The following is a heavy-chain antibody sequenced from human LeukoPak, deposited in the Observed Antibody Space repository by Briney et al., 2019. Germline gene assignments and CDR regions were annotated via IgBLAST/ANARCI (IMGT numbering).Heavy chain of an antibody. CDR3: ANGNGKRFLEWLHETYFDY. CDR2: IYSDGRT. CDR1: GFTVSNTY. Sequence: GGSLRLSCAASGFTVSNTYMSWVRQAPGKGLEWVSIIYSDGRTYYADFVKGRFTISRDNSKNTLYLQMNSLRAEDTAVYYCANGNGKRFLEWLHETYFDYWGQGTLVTVSS. J-gene: IGHJ4*02. V-gene: IGHV3-53*01. D-gene: IGHD3-3*01.